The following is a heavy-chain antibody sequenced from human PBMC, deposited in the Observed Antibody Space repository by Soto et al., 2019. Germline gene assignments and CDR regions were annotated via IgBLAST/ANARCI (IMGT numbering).Heavy chain of an antibody. J-gene: IGHJ4*02. CDR1: GGSISSYY. V-gene: IGHV4-59*08. Sequence: SETLSLTCTVSGGSISSYYWSWIRQPPGKGLEWIGYIYYSGSTNYNPSLKRRVTISVDTSKNQFSLKLSSVTAADTAVYYFSRHSGDVFDYWGQGTLVTVSS. CDR3: SRHSGDVFDY. D-gene: IGHD4-17*01. CDR2: IYYSGST.